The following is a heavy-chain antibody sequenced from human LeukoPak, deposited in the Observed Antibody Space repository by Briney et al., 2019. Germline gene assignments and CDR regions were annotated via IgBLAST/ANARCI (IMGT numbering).Heavy chain of an antibody. Sequence: GGSLRLSCTASGFTFSSYSMTWVRQAPGKGLEWVSYISSISSTIYYADSVKGRFTISRDNAKNSLYLQMNSLRAEDTAVYYCARLSPSGWYGYFQQWGQGTRVTVSS. D-gene: IGHD6-19*01. CDR3: ARLSPSGWYGYFQQ. CDR1: GFTFSSYS. J-gene: IGHJ1*01. V-gene: IGHV3-48*01. CDR2: ISSISSTI.